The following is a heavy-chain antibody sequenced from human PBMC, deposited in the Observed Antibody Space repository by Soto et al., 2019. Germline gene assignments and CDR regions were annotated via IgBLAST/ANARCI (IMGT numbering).Heavy chain of an antibody. J-gene: IGHJ3*02. V-gene: IGHV6-1*01. Sequence: SQTLSLTCALSGESVSSNSAAWNWIRQSPSRGLEWLGRTYYRSKWYIDYAVSVKSRITITPITSENQFSRQLNSVTPEDTAVYYCSRAPITGTTAHAFDIWGQGTMVTVSS. D-gene: IGHD1-7*01. CDR2: TYYRSKWYI. CDR3: SRAPITGTTAHAFDI. CDR1: GESVSSNSAA.